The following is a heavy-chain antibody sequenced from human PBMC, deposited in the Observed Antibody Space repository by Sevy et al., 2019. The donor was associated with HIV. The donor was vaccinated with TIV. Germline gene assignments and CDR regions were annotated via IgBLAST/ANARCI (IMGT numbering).Heavy chain of an antibody. Sequence: AAVKVSCKASGYTFTSYYMHWVRQAPGQGLEWMGIINPSGGSTSYAQKFQGRVTMSRDTSTSSVYMVLSSLRSEDTAVSYCARGRYYDFWNSYRCYYGMDVWGQGTQVSVSS. CDR2: INPSGGST. V-gene: IGHV1-46*01. J-gene: IGHJ6*02. D-gene: IGHD3-3*01. CDR1: GYTFTSYY. CDR3: ARGRYYDFWNSYRCYYGMDV.